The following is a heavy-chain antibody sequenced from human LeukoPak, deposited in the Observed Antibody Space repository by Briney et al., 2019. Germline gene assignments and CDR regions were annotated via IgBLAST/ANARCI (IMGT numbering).Heavy chain of an antibody. CDR3: ARAGFGWIVNWFDA. D-gene: IGHD5-12*01. Sequence: PGGSLRLSCAASGFNFSDYAMHWVRQAPAKGLEWVAATSHNEGNRYYADSVKGRFTISRDNSKNILYLQINTLRVEDTAIYYCARAGFGWIVNWFDAWGQGTLVAVSS. CDR1: GFNFSDYA. CDR2: TSHNEGNR. J-gene: IGHJ5*02. V-gene: IGHV3-30-3*01.